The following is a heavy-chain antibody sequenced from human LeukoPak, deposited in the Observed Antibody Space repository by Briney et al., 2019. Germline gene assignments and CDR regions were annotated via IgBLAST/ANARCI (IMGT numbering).Heavy chain of an antibody. CDR3: ATYCGDDCAPGDY. D-gene: IGHD2-21*01. CDR2: INPKRGDT. CDR1: GYTFTDHY. J-gene: IGHJ4*02. Sequence: ASVKVSCKAFGYTFTDHYVHCVRQAPGQGLEWMGWINPKRGDTKNVQKLQGRLTMTRDTSLRTSYMELTRLRSDDTAVFYCATYCGDDCAPGDYWGQGNLVTVSS. V-gene: IGHV1-2*02.